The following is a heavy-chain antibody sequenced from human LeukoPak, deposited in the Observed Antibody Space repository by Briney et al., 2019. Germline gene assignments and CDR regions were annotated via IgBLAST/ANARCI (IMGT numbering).Heavy chain of an antibody. CDR1: GGTFSSYA. D-gene: IGHD6-19*01. V-gene: IGHV1-69*01. Sequence: SVKVSCKASGGTFSSYAISWVRQAPGQGLEWMGGIIPIFGTANYAQKFQGRVTITADESTSTAYMELRSLRSDDTAVYYCARDIAVTIPADYWGQGTLVTVSS. CDR3: ARDIAVTIPADY. J-gene: IGHJ4*02. CDR2: IIPIFGTA.